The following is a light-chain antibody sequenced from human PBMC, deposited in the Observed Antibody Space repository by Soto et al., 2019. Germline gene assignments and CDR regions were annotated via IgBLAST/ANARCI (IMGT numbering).Light chain of an antibody. CDR1: QSVSSN. V-gene: IGKV3-15*01. CDR2: GAS. Sequence: EIVMPQSPATLSVSPGERATLSCRSSQSVSSNLAWYQQKPGQAPRLLIYGASTRATGIPARFSGIRSATDFTLTISSLQSEDFALYYCQQYNNWPPTFGQGTRLEIK. J-gene: IGKJ5*01. CDR3: QQYNNWPPT.